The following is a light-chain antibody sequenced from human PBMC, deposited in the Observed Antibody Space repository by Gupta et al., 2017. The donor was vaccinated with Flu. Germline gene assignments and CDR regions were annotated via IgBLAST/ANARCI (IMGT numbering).Light chain of an antibody. V-gene: IGLV1-40*01. CDR2: GSS. J-gene: IGLJ3*02. Sequence: SGLTLPPSVSWAPGQRVTISCTGSSSNIGAGYDVHWYQQLPGRAPKVLIYGSSNRPSGVPDRFFGSKSGISASLAITGLQAEDEADYYCQSYDTSLSGWVFGGGTKVTAL. CDR1: SSNIGAGYD. CDR3: QSYDTSLSGWV.